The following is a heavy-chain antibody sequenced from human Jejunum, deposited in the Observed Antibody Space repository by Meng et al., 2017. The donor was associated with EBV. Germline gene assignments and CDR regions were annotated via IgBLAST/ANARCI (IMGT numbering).Heavy chain of an antibody. V-gene: IGHV3-74*01. Sequence: VGSGGGLFQPGGSLTLACAASGFTFSNSWMHSLRQAPGKGLVWVSHIDTDGSTTNYAGSVKGRFTISRDNAKNTLSLQMDSLRVEDTAVYYCVRGGLGPWYWGQGTLVTVSS. CDR2: IDTDGSTT. J-gene: IGHJ4*02. CDR1: GFTFSNSW. D-gene: IGHD3/OR15-3a*01. CDR3: VRGGLGPWY.